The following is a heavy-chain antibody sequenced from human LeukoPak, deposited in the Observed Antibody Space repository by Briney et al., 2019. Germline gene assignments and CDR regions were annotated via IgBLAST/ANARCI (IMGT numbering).Heavy chain of an antibody. V-gene: IGHV4-38-2*02. D-gene: IGHD3-16*02. CDR1: GYSISSSYY. J-gene: IGHJ4*02. CDR3: ARGRRDYVWGSYRYTHFDY. CDR2: IYHSGST. Sequence: PSETLSLTCTVSGYSISSSYYWGWIRQPPGKGLEWIGRIYHSGSTYYNPSLKSRVTISVDTSKNQFSLKLSSVTAADTAVYYCARGRRDYVWGSYRYTHFDYWGQGTLVTVSS.